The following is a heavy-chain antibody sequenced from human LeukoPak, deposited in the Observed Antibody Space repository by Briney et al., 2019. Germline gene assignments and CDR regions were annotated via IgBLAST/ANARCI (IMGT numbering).Heavy chain of an antibody. CDR3: ARGWGSFEN. CDR1: GFSVSTDY. J-gene: IGHJ4*02. Sequence: GGSLRLSCAASGFSVSTDYMTWVRQAPGKGLEWVSTLCSGGNTYYADSVKGRFTISRDNSKNTLYLEMSSPRAEDTAVYSCARGWGSFENWGQGTLVAVSS. CDR2: LCSGGNT. D-gene: IGHD7-27*01. V-gene: IGHV3-53*01.